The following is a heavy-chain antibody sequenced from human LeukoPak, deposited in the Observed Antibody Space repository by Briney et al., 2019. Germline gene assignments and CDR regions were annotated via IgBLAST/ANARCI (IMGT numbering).Heavy chain of an antibody. CDR3: ARAPRELFDY. Sequence: GGSLRLSCAASGFTFRSYSMNWVRQAPGKGLEWVSSISSSSSYIYYADSVKGRFTISRDNAKNSLYLQMNSLRAEDTAVYYCARAPRELFDYWGQGTLVTVSS. CDR2: ISSSSSYI. CDR1: GFTFRSYS. J-gene: IGHJ4*02. D-gene: IGHD3-10*01. V-gene: IGHV3-21*01.